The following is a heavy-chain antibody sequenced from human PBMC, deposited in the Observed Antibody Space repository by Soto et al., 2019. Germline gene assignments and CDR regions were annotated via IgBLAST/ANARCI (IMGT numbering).Heavy chain of an antibody. Sequence: QVQLVESGGGVVQPGTSLRLSCAASGFTFSISDMHWVRQAPGKGLEWVALISYDGNNKFFADSVKGRFTVSRDNSKNTLDLQMNILRPDDTAVYYCAALDYVSSSGFDCWGRGSLVTVSS. D-gene: IGHD6-6*01. CDR3: AALDYVSSSGFDC. CDR1: GFTFSISD. J-gene: IGHJ4*02. CDR2: ISYDGNNK. V-gene: IGHV3-30*03.